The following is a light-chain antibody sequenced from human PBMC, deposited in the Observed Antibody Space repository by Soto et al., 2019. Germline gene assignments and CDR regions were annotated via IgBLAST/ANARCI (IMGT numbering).Light chain of an antibody. CDR1: QSVSSN. CDR3: QQYNNWPL. V-gene: IGKV3-15*01. Sequence: EIVMTQSPDTLSVSPEERATLSCRASQSVSSNLAWYQQKPGQAPRLLIYGASTRATGIPARFSGSGSGTEFTLTISSLQSEDFTVYYCQQYNNWPLLGGGTKVEIK. J-gene: IGKJ4*01. CDR2: GAS.